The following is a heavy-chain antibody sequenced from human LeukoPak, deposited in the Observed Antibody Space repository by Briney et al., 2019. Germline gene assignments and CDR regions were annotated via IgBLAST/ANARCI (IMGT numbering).Heavy chain of an antibody. D-gene: IGHD3-9*01. V-gene: IGHV4-59*01. J-gene: IGHJ5*02. CDR3: AREENYDILTGYSVRWFDP. CDR2: IYYSGST. CDR1: GGSISSYY. Sequence: ASETLSLTCTVSGGSISSYYWSWIRQPPGKGLEWIGYIYYSGSTNYNPSLESRVTISVDTSKNQFSLKLSSVTAADTAVYYCAREENYDILTGYSVRWFDPWGQGTLVTVSS.